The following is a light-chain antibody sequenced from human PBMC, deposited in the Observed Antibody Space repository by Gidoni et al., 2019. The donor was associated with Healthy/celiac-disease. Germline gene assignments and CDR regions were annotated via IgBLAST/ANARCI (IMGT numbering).Light chain of an antibody. V-gene: IGLV1-44*01. Sequence: HSVLTQPPSASGTPGQRVTISCSGSSSNIGSNTVNWYQQLPGTAPQLLIYSNNQRPSGVPDRFSGSKSGNSASLAISGLQSEDEGDYYCAAWDDSLNGWVFGGGTKLTVL. CDR3: AAWDDSLNGWV. CDR1: SSNIGSNT. J-gene: IGLJ3*02. CDR2: SNN.